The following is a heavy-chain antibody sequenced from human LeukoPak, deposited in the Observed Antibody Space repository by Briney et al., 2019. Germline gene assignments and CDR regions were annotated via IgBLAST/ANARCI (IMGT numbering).Heavy chain of an antibody. CDR1: GFTVSRNY. CDR2: IYSGSRI. J-gene: IGHJ6*03. Sequence: QSGGSLRLSWAASGFTVSRNYMSWVRQAPGKGLECVSVIYSGSRIYYADSVKGRFTISRDNSKNTLYLQMNSLRTEDTAVYYCARGTEPWSGYYANYYYYYMDVWGKGTTVTVSS. CDR3: ARGTEPWSGYYANYYYYYMDV. D-gene: IGHD3-3*01. V-gene: IGHV3-66*02.